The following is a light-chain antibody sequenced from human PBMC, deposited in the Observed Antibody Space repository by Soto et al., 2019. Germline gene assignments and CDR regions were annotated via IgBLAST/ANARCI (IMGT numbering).Light chain of an antibody. CDR1: QSVGSD. Sequence: EIVMTQSPATLSVSPGERATLSCRASQSVGSDLAWYQQKPGLAPRLLIYGASTRATGIPARFSGSGSGTEFTLTISSLQSEDFAVYFCQQYNIWPQTFGQGTKV. J-gene: IGKJ1*01. V-gene: IGKV3-15*01. CDR2: GAS. CDR3: QQYNIWPQT.